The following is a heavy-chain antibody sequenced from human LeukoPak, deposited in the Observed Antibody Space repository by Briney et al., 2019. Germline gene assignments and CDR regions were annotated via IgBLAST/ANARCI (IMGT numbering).Heavy chain of an antibody. CDR1: GFSFSSNA. D-gene: IGHD2-2*01. J-gene: IGHJ4*02. Sequence: GASLRLSCVASGFSFSSNAMSWVRQAPGKGLEWVSTLSTGAYTYYADPVKGRFTISRDDSKNTLYLQMNSLRAEDTALYYCAKERGYCSSTNCYGASDYWGQGTLVTVSS. CDR3: AKERGYCSSTNCYGASDY. CDR2: LSTGAYT. V-gene: IGHV3-23*01.